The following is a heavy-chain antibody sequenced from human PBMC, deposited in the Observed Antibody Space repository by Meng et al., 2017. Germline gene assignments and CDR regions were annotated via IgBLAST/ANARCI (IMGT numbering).Heavy chain of an antibody. J-gene: IGHJ4*02. CDR3: AREEPSAGGGSPSFDY. Sequence: SETLSLTCTVSGGSISSSSYYWGWIRQPPGKGLEWIGSIYDSGSTYYNLSLKSRVTISVYTSKNQFSLKLISVSAADTAVYYCAREEPSAGGGSPSFDYWGQGTLVTVSS. V-gene: IGHV4-39*07. D-gene: IGHD2-15*01. CDR2: IYDSGST. CDR1: GGSISSSSYY.